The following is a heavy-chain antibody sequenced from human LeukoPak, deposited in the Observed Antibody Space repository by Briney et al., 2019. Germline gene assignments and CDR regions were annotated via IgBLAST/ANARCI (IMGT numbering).Heavy chain of an antibody. CDR3: ARTRGSGSYQDYFDY. CDR2: IYPGDSDT. V-gene: IGHV5-51*01. CDR1: GYSFTSYW. Sequence: GESLKISCKGSGYSFTSYWIGWVRQMPGKGLEWMGIIYPGDSDTRYSPSFQGQVTISADKSTSTAYLQWSSLKASDTAMYYCARTRGSGSYQDYFDYWGQGTLVTVSS. J-gene: IGHJ4*02. D-gene: IGHD3-10*01.